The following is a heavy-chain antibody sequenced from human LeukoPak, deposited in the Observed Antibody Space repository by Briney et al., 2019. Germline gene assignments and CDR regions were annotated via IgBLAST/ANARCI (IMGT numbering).Heavy chain of an antibody. D-gene: IGHD2-21*02. CDR3: ATNGVSSGDSIAFDI. CDR2: IYPGDSDT. CDR1: GYSFTSYW. Sequence: GESLKISCKGSGYSFTSYWIGWVRQMPGKGLEWMGIIYPGDSDTRYSPSFQGQVTISADKSISTAYLQWSSLKASDTAMYYCATNGVSSGDSIAFDIWGQGTMVTVSS. V-gene: IGHV5-51*01. J-gene: IGHJ3*02.